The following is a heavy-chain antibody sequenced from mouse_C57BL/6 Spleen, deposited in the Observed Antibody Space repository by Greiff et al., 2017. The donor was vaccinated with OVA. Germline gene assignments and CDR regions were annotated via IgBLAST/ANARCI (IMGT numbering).Heavy chain of an antibody. CDR1: GYAFSSYW. D-gene: IGHD2-5*01. CDR3: ARGDSNYGYWYFDV. CDR2: IYPGDGDT. Sequence: VQLQQSGAELVKPGASVKISCKASGYAFSSYWMNWVKQRPGKGLERIGQIYPGDGDTNYNGKFKGKATLTADKSSSTAYMQLSSLTSEDSAVYFCARGDSNYGYWYFDVWGTGTTVTVSS. J-gene: IGHJ1*03. V-gene: IGHV1-80*01.